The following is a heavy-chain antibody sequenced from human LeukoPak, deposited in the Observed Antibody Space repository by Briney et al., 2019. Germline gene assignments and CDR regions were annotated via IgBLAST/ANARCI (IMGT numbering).Heavy chain of an antibody. D-gene: IGHD2-2*01. CDR1: GFTFSSYA. J-gene: IGHJ4*02. CDR3: AKDSPIVVVPAAETERI. Sequence: QPGGSLRLSCAASGFTFSSYAMSWVRQAPGKGLEWVSAISGSGGSTYYADSVKGRFTISRDNSKNTLYLQMNSLRAEDTAVYYCAKDSPIVVVPAAETERIWGQGTLVTVSS. V-gene: IGHV3-23*01. CDR2: ISGSGGST.